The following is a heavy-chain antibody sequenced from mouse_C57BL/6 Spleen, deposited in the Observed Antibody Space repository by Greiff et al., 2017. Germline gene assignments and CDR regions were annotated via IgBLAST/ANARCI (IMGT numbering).Heavy chain of an antibody. V-gene: IGHV1-19*01. CDR3: ATYYYGSSPPYAMDY. J-gene: IGHJ4*01. CDR1: GYTFTDYY. CDR2: INPYNGGT. Sequence: EVQLQESGPVLVKPGASVKMSCKASGYTFTDYYMNWVKQSHGKSLEWIGVINPYNGGTSYNQKFKGKATLTVDKSSSTAYMELNSLTSEDSAVYYCATYYYGSSPPYAMDYWGQGTSVTVSS. D-gene: IGHD1-1*01.